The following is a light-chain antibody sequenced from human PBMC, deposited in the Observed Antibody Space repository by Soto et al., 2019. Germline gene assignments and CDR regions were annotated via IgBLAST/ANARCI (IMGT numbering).Light chain of an antibody. Sequence: EIVLTQSPGTLSLSPGERATLSCRASRRVRGSYLAWYQQKPGQAPRLLIYGASSRATGIPDRFSGSGSGTDFTLTISRLEPEDFAVYYCQQYGSSPPYTFGQGTKLEIK. J-gene: IGKJ2*01. V-gene: IGKV3-20*01. CDR3: QQYGSSPPYT. CDR2: GAS. CDR1: RRVRGSY.